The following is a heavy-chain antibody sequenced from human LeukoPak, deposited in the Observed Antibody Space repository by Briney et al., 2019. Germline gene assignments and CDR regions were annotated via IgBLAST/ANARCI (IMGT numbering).Heavy chain of an antibody. D-gene: IGHD6-13*01. CDR3: ARGSYSSSGDY. Sequence: GGSLRLSCAASGFTFSSYWMHWVRQAPGKGLVWVSRISSDGSSTSYADSVKGRFTIFRDNAKNTLYLQMNSLRAEDTAVYYCARGSYSSSGDYWGQGTLVTVSS. CDR2: ISSDGSST. V-gene: IGHV3-74*01. J-gene: IGHJ4*02. CDR1: GFTFSSYW.